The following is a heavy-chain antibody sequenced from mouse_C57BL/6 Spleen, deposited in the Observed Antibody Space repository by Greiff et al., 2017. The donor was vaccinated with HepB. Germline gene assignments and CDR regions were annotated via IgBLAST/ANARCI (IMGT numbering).Heavy chain of an antibody. CDR2: ISYDGSN. J-gene: IGHJ3*01. CDR3: ARDSSGPAWFAY. D-gene: IGHD3-2*02. V-gene: IGHV3-6*01. Sequence: EVQLQESGPGLVKPSQSLSLTCSVTGYSITSGYYWNWIRQFPGNNLEWMGYISYDGSNNYNPSLKNRISITRDTSKNQFFLKLNSVTTEDTATYYCARDSSGPAWFAYWGQGTLVTVSA. CDR1: GYSITSGYY.